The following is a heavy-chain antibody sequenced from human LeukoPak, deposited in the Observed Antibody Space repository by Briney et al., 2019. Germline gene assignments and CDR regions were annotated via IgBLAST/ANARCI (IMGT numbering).Heavy chain of an antibody. D-gene: IGHD4-17*01. V-gene: IGHV1-2*02. CDR2: INPNSGGT. CDR1: GYTFTGYY. J-gene: IGHJ4*02. CDR3: ARVGGKYGDLNFDY. Sequence: ASVTVSCTASGYTFTGYYMHWVRQAPGQGLEWMGWINPNSGGTNYAQKFQGRVTMTRDTSISTAYMELSRLRSDDTAVYYCARVGGKYGDLNFDYWGQGTLVTVSS.